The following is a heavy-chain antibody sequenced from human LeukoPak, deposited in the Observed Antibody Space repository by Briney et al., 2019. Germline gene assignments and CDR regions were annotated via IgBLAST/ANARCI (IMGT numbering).Heavy chain of an antibody. CDR1: GGSISSSSYY. D-gene: IGHD1-26*01. V-gene: IGHV4-39*01. J-gene: IGHJ4*02. Sequence: PSETLSLTCTVSGGSISSSSYYWGWIRQPPGKGLEWIGSIYSSGSTYYNPSLKSRVTISVGTSKNQFSLKLSSVTAADTAMYYCARTDGVGATTYWGQGTLVTVSS. CDR2: IYSSGST. CDR3: ARTDGVGATTY.